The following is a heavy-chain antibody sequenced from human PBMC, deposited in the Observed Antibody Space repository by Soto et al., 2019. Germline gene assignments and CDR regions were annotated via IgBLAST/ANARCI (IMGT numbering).Heavy chain of an antibody. CDR1: GGSINNHY. V-gene: IGHV4-59*11. Sequence: ETLSLTCTVSGGSINNHYWSWIRQPPGKGLEWLGYVYYNGITNYNPSLKSRVTISVDKSKNQFSLKLSSVTAADTAVYYCARSIQTPRYYDFWSGLQIFDYWGQGTLVTVSS. J-gene: IGHJ4*02. CDR3: ARSIQTPRYYDFWSGLQIFDY. D-gene: IGHD3-3*01. CDR2: VYYNGIT.